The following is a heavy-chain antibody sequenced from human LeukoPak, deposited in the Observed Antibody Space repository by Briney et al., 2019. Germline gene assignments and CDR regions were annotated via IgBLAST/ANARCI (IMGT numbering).Heavy chain of an antibody. CDR1: GFTFSMYA. Sequence: GGSLRLSCSDSGFTFSMYAMHWVRQAPGKGLEYVSAISSNGGSTYYADSVKGRFTISRDNSKNTLYLQMSSLRAEDTAVYYCVKDGSGSYYTYYFDYWGQGTLVTVSS. CDR3: VKDGSGSYYTYYFDY. J-gene: IGHJ4*02. D-gene: IGHD3-10*01. V-gene: IGHV3-64D*06. CDR2: ISSNGGST.